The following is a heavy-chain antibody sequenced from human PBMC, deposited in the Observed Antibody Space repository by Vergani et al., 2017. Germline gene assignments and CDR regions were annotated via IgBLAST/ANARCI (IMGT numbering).Heavy chain of an antibody. V-gene: IGHV4-39*01. CDR3: ARPYSSGWYYIDY. Sequence: QLQLQESGPGLVKPSETLSLTCTVSGGSISSSSYYWGWIRQPPGKGLEWIGSIYYSGSTYYNPSLKSRVTISVDTSKNQFSLKLSSVTAADTAVYYCARPYSSGWYYIDYWGQGTLVTVSS. CDR2: IYYSGST. CDR1: GGSISSSSYY. D-gene: IGHD6-19*01. J-gene: IGHJ4*02.